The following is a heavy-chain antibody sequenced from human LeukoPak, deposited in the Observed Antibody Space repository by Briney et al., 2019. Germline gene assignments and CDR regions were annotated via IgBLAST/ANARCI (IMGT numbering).Heavy chain of an antibody. J-gene: IGHJ4*02. CDR1: GGTFRSYA. CDR2: IIPIFGTA. CDR3: AREDVGRYYDSSCYQSSPFDY. V-gene: IGHV1-69*06. Sequence: SVKVSCKASGGTFRSYAISWVRQAPGQGLEWMGRIIPIFGTANYAQKFQGRVTITADKSTSTAYMELSSLRSEDTAVYYCAREDVGRYYDSSCYQSSPFDYWGQGTLVTVSS. D-gene: IGHD3-22*01.